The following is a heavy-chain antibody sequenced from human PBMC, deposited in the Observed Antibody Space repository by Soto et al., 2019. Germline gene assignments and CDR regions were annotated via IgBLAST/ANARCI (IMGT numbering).Heavy chain of an antibody. V-gene: IGHV3-30-3*01. J-gene: IGHJ3*02. D-gene: IGHD3-22*01. Sequence: PGGSLRLSCAASRFTFGTYAMHWVRQAPGKGLEWVAAILFHGGKKYYADAVKGRFTISRDNSKNTLYLQINSLRAEDTAVYYCAREQDRAPYSYDSDAFDIWGQGTMVTVSS. CDR1: RFTFGTYA. CDR2: ILFHGGKK. CDR3: AREQDRAPYSYDSDAFDI.